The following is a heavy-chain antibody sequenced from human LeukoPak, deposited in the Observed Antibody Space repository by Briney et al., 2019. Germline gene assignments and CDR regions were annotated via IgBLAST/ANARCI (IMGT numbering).Heavy chain of an antibody. J-gene: IGHJ4*02. D-gene: IGHD2/OR15-2a*01. CDR2: ISNSGRGT. Sequence: GGSLRLSCAASGFTFSNSWMNWVRQGPGKGLEWVSSISNSGRGTYYADFVQGRFIISRGNSKSTVYLQMNSLRAEGTAIYFCAKDADFEYSTSPDHWGQGTLVTVSS. V-gene: IGHV3-23*01. CDR1: GFTFSNSW. CDR3: AKDADFEYSTSPDH.